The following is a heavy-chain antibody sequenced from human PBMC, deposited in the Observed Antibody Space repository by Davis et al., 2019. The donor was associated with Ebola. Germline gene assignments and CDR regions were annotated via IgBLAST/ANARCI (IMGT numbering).Heavy chain of an antibody. V-gene: IGHV3-48*02. CDR3: AREHDHDFWSGHVYDS. J-gene: IGHJ4*02. Sequence: PGGSLRLSCVASEFTFSNYGMTWVRQAPGKGLEWVSWISGSGGSIYYADSVKGRFTIARDNAKNSLFLQMSSLRDEDTAVYYCAREHDHDFWSGHVYDSWGQGTLVTVSS. CDR1: EFTFSNYG. D-gene: IGHD3-3*01. CDR2: ISGSGGSI.